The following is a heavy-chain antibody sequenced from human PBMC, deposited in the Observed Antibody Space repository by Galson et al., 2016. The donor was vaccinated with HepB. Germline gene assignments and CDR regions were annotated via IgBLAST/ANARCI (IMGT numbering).Heavy chain of an antibody. CDR3: AKEKRKWRTKSFDP. D-gene: IGHD1-7*01. Sequence: SLRLSCASSGFTFSSYDMSWVRQAPGKGLEWVSGISDSVGSTYYADSVKGRFTISRDNSTNTLYLQMNSLRAEETAVYYCAKEKRKWRTKSFDPRGQGTLVTVSS. J-gene: IGHJ5*02. CDR2: ISDSVGST. CDR1: GFTFSSYD. V-gene: IGHV3-23*01.